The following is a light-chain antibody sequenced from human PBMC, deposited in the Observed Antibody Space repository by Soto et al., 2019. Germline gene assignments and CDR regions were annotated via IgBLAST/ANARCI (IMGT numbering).Light chain of an antibody. CDR2: DDN. Sequence: SYELTQQPSESVAPGQTAIITCEGNDIGTKSVKWYQKKPGQAPVLVVYDDNDRPSGIPERFSGSNSGDTATLTISRVEAGDGADYYCQVWDSRSDHYVFGTGTKVTVL. J-gene: IGLJ1*01. CDR1: DIGTKS. V-gene: IGLV3-21*02. CDR3: QVWDSRSDHYV.